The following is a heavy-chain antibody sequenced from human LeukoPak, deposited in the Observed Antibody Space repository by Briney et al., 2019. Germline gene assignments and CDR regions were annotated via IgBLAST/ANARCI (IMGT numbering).Heavy chain of an antibody. CDR1: GFTFSRYW. D-gene: IGHD1-26*01. CDR3: AKYSGSQDTYDI. V-gene: IGHV3-74*01. J-gene: IGHJ3*02. Sequence: PGGSLRLSCAASGFTFSRYWMHWVRQAPGKGLVWVSRISSDGSITGCADSVKGRFTSSRDNAKNTLYLQMNSLRAEDTAMYYCAKYSGSQDTYDIWGQGQWSPSLQ. CDR2: ISSDGSIT.